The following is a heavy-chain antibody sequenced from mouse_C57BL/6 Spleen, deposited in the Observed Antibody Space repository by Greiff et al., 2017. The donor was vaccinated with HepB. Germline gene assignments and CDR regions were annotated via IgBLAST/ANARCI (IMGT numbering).Heavy chain of an antibody. D-gene: IGHD1-1*01. CDR2: INPNNGGT. CDR3: AREGYYYGSIRDYFDY. J-gene: IGHJ2*01. V-gene: IGHV1-22*01. Sequence: EVQLQQSGPELVKPGASVKMSCKASGYTFTDYNMHWVKQSHGKSLEWIGYINPNNGGTSYNQKFKGKATLTVNKSSSTAYMELRSLTSEDSAVYYCAREGYYYGSIRDYFDYWGQGTTLTVSS. CDR1: GYTFTDYN.